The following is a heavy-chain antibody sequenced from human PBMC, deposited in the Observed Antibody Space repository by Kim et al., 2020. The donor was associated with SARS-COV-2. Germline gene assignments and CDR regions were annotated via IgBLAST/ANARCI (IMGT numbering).Heavy chain of an antibody. CDR1: GYTFTSYA. V-gene: IGHV1-3*01. D-gene: IGHD3-10*01. CDR3: ARAPVLLWFGELNSPGLTFDY. CDR2: INAGNGNT. Sequence: ASVKVSCKASGYTFTSYAMHWVRQAPGQRLEWMGWINAGNGNTKYSQKFQGRVTITRDTSASTAYMELSSLRSEDTAVYYCARAPVLLWFGELNSPGLTFDYWGQGTLVTVSS. J-gene: IGHJ4*02.